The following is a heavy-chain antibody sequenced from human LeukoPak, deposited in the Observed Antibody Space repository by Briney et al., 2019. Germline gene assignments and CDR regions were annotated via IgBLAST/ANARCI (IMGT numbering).Heavy chain of an antibody. CDR3: VRRVAGTFYFDK. V-gene: IGHV4-39*01. J-gene: IGHJ4*02. D-gene: IGHD6-19*01. Sequence: SETPSLTCSVSGESIKSTSNYWAWVRQPPGKGLEWIGHIYYSTNTYYNSSLKSRVTISDDTSKNQVSLSLRSVTAADTALYFCVRRVAGTFYFDKWGEGSLVSVSS. CDR1: GESIKSTSNY. CDR2: IYYSTNT.